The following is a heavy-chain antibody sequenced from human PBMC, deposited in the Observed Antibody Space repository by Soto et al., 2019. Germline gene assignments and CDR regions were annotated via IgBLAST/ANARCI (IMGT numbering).Heavy chain of an antibody. CDR3: ARVGDSSAYYSDYYYGMDV. Sequence: EVQLVETGGGLIQPGGSLSLSCAASGFTVSSNYMSWVRQAPGKGLEWVSVIYSGGSTYYADSVKGRFTISRDNSKITLYLQMNSLRAEDTAVYYCARVGDSSAYYSDYYYGMDVWGQGTTVTVSS. D-gene: IGHD3-22*01. J-gene: IGHJ6*02. CDR2: IYSGGST. V-gene: IGHV3-53*02. CDR1: GFTVSSNY.